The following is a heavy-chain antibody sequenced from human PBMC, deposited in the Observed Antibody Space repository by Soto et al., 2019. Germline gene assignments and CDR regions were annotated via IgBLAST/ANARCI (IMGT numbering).Heavy chain of an antibody. J-gene: IGHJ4*02. Sequence: GGSLRLSGAASGFTFDGYAMSCVRQPPGKGLEWVSASSTSGGNTFYAVSVKGRFTITRDNSKNTLYLQMNSLGSADTAVYYSANDHWGSNWGQGTVV. CDR1: GFTFDGYA. D-gene: IGHD3-16*01. CDR3: ANDHWGSN. V-gene: IGHV3-23*01. CDR2: SSTSGGNT.